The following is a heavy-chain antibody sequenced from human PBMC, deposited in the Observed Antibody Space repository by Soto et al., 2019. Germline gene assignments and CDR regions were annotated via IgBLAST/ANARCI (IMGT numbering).Heavy chain of an antibody. CDR1: GYTFTSYG. D-gene: IGHD1-26*01. CDR3: AMESQTWGLHKYIDF. CDR2: ISAYNGNT. V-gene: IGHV1-18*01. Sequence: ASVKVSCKASGYTFTSYGISWVRQAPGQGLEWMGWISAYNGNTNYAQKLQGRVTMTTDTSTSTVYMELRSLRSDDTAVYYCAMESQTWGLHKYIDFWGRGTLVTVSS. J-gene: IGHJ2*01.